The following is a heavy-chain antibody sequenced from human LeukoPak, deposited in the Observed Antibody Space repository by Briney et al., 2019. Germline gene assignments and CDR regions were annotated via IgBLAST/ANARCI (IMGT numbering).Heavy chain of an antibody. CDR3: ARALQRFVVVTATYHYYYMDV. Sequence: PGGSLRLSCAASGFTFSSYAMSWVRQAPGKGLEWVSAISGSGGSTYYADSVKGRFTISRDNAKNSLYLQMNSLRAEDTAVYYCARALQRFVVVTATYHYYYMDVWGKGTTVTVSS. D-gene: IGHD2-21*02. CDR2: ISGSGGST. V-gene: IGHV3-23*01. J-gene: IGHJ6*03. CDR1: GFTFSSYA.